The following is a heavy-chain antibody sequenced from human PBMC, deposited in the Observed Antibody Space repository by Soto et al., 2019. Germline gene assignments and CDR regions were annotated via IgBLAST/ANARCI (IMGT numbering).Heavy chain of an antibody. V-gene: IGHV4-59*01. CDR3: ARGGYYYDSSGYYGVDY. Sequence: SETLSLTCTVSGGSISSYYWSWVRQPPGKGLEWIGYIYYSGSTNYNPSLKSRVTISVDTSKNQFSLKLSSVTAADTAVYYCARGGYYYDSSGYYGVDYWGQGTLVTVSS. J-gene: IGHJ4*02. CDR1: GGSISSYY. D-gene: IGHD3-22*01. CDR2: IYYSGST.